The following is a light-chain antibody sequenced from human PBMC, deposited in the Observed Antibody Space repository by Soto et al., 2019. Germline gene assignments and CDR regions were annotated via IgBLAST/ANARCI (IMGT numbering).Light chain of an antibody. CDR1: QSVSSN. V-gene: IGKV3-15*01. CDR3: QQYNNWPPT. J-gene: IGKJ1*01. CDR2: GAS. Sequence: EIMMTQSPATLSVSPGERATLSCRASQSVSSNLAWYQQKPGQGPRLLIYGASTRATGIPARFSGSGSGTEFTLTISSLQSEDFAVYYCQQYNNWPPTFGQGTKVDIK.